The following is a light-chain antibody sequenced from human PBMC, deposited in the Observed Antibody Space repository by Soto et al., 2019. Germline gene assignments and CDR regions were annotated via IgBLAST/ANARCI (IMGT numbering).Light chain of an antibody. V-gene: IGKV3-15*01. CDR3: QQSDNLPLT. CDR1: QTISND. Sequence: EVVMTQSPATVSVSPGEGVTLSCRASQTISNDLAWYQQKPGQAPRLLIYGASTRATGVPARFSGGGSGTEFTLTISSLQSEDFATYYCQQSDNLPLTFGGGTKVEI. J-gene: IGKJ4*01. CDR2: GAS.